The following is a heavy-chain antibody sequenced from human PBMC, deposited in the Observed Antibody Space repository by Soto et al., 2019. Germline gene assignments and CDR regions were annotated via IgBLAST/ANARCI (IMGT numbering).Heavy chain of an antibody. V-gene: IGHV3-33*08. Sequence: VGSLRLSCAVSGFTVSNNYMSWVRQAPGKGLEGVAVIWYDGSNKYYADSVKGRFTISRDNSKNTLYLQMNSLRAEDTAVYYCASWVVRGAFDIWGQGTMVTVSS. CDR2: IWYDGSNK. CDR3: ASWVVRGAFDI. CDR1: GFTVSNNY. J-gene: IGHJ3*02. D-gene: IGHD6-6*01.